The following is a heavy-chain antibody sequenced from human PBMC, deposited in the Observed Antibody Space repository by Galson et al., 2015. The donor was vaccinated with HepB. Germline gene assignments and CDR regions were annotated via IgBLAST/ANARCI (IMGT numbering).Heavy chain of an antibody. D-gene: IGHD1-26*01. CDR1: GDSITKYY. CDR2: FYYTGST. V-gene: IGHV4-59*08. J-gene: IGHJ4*02. Sequence: SETLSLTCTVSGDSITKYYWSWIRQSPEKGLEWIGYFYYTGSTEYNPSLKSRVTISGDTSKNQFSLRLNSVTAADTAVYFCARHLFLRRSHFSYFGSWGQGALVTVSS. CDR3: ARHLFLRRSHFSYFGS.